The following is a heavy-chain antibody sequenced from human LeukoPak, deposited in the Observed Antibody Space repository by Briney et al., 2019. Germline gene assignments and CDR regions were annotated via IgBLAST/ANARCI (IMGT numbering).Heavy chain of an antibody. CDR1: GFTFSDHY. J-gene: IGHJ4*02. CDR2: TRNKANSYTT. V-gene: IGHV3-72*01. CDR3: ARVGSIVGAIG. D-gene: IGHD1-26*01. Sequence: PGGSLRLSCAASGFTFSDHYMDWVRQAPGKWLEWVGRTRNKANSYTTEYAASVKGRFTISRDDSKNSLYLQMNSLKTEDTAVYYCARVGSIVGAIGWGQGTLVTVSS.